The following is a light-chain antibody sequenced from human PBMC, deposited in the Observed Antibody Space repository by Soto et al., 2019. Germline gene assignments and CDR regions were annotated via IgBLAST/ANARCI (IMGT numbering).Light chain of an antibody. J-gene: IGKJ5*01. CDR2: GAS. CDR3: QQYGSAIT. Sequence: VLTQSPGTLSLSPGERATLSCRASQSVTGNYLAWYQQKPGQAPRPLIYGASSRTTGIPDRFSGSGSGTDFTLTITSLEPEDFEVYFCQQYGSAITFGQGTRLEIK. V-gene: IGKV3-20*01. CDR1: QSVTGNY.